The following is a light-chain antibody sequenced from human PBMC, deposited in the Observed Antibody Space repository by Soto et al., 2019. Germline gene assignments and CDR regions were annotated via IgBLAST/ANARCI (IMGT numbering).Light chain of an antibody. CDR2: GAS. V-gene: IGKV3-20*01. J-gene: IGKJ2*01. Sequence: IVLTQSPDTLSLSPGARATLSCRARQSVSSNYLAWYQQKPGQAPRLRIYGASTRATGIPDRFSGSGSGTDFTLTISRLEPEEFSVYYCQQYCSSSYTFGQGTRLEIK. CDR1: QSVSSNY. CDR3: QQYCSSSYT.